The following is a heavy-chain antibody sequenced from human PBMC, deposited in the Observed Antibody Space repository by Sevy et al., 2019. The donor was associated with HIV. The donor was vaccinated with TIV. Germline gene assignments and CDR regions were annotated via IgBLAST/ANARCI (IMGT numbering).Heavy chain of an antibody. J-gene: IGHJ1*01. CDR3: AKQVWTRGSSWYLVVDGPPAVAEYFQH. D-gene: IGHD6-13*01. Sequence: GGSLRLSCAASGFTFSSYAMSWVRQAPGKGLEWVSAISGSGGSTYYADSVKGRFTISRDNSKNTLYLQMNSLRAEDTAVYYCAKQVWTRGSSWYLVVDGPPAVAEYFQHWGQGTLVTVSS. CDR2: ISGSGGST. CDR1: GFTFSSYA. V-gene: IGHV3-23*01.